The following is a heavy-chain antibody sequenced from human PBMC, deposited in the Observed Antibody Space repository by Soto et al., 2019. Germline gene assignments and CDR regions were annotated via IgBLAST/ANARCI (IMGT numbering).Heavy chain of an antibody. CDR1: GGTFSSYT. Sequence: QVQLVQSGAEVKKPGSSVKVSCKASGGTFSSYTISWVRQAPGQGLEWMGRIIPILGIANYAQKVQGRVTITADKSTSTAYMELSSLRSEDTAVYYCARRGGGNGYCSSTSCYSDYWGQGTLVTVSS. J-gene: IGHJ4*02. CDR2: IIPILGIA. CDR3: ARRGGGNGYCSSTSCYSDY. D-gene: IGHD2-2*03. V-gene: IGHV1-69*02.